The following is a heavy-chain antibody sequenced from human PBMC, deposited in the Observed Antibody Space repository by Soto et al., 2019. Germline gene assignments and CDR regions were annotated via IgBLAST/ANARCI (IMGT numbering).Heavy chain of an antibody. V-gene: IGHV2-5*01. Sequence: QITLKESGPTLVRPTQTLTLTCTFSGFSLSTSGLGVGWIRQPPGKALEWLALIYWNDDKRYSPSLKARLTITTDTSKNRVVRTMTNMDPVDTATYYCAHRPSGWYLFDYWGQGTLVTVSS. D-gene: IGHD6-19*01. J-gene: IGHJ4*02. CDR3: AHRPSGWYLFDY. CDR2: IYWNDDK. CDR1: GFSLSTSGLG.